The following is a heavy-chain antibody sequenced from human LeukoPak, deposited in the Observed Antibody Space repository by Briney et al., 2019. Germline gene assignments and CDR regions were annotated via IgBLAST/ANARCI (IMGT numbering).Heavy chain of an antibody. Sequence: PSETLSLTCTVSGGSISGYYWSWIRQPAGKGLEWIGRIYISGSTDYNPSLKSRVTMSVDTSKNQFSLKLSSVTAADTAVYYCARDPRGSSWFDYWGQGTLDTVSS. CDR1: GGSISGYY. CDR2: IYISGST. D-gene: IGHD6-13*01. V-gene: IGHV4-4*07. CDR3: ARDPRGSSWFDY. J-gene: IGHJ4*02.